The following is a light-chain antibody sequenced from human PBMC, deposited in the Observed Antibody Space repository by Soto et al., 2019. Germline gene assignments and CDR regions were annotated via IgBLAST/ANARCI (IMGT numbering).Light chain of an antibody. CDR3: QQGHNWPLT. CDR2: GAS. J-gene: IGKJ2*01. Sequence: EIVMTQSPATLSVSPGESATLSCRASQSISSELAWYQQKPGQPPRLLIYGASTRATGVPARFTGSGSGSDFTLTISGLQSEDFAFYYCQQGHNWPLTFGQGTRLEI. CDR1: QSISSE. V-gene: IGKV3-15*01.